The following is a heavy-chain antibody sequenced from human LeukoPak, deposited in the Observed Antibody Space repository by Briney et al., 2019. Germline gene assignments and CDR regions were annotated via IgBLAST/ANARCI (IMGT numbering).Heavy chain of an antibody. Sequence: GGSLRLSYAVSGFPFSSYSMNWVRQAPGKGLEWVSYISASGSNIYYLDAVKGRFTVSRDNAMNSLFLQMDRPRAEDTAIYYCVRVKGTYFDFWGQGTPVTVSS. V-gene: IGHV3-48*01. CDR3: VRVKGTYFDF. J-gene: IGHJ4*02. CDR2: ISASGSNI. CDR1: GFPFSSYS. D-gene: IGHD1-1*01.